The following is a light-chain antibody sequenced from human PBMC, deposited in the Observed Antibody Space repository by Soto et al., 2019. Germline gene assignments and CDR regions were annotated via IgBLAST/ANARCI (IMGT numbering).Light chain of an antibody. CDR1: QIRLYSDGNTY. J-gene: IGKJ5*01. CDR3: MQSTHWLFT. CDR2: KVS. Sequence: GVMTQSPLSLPVTLGQPACISCSSSQIRLYSDGNTYLNWFQQRPGQSPRRLIYKVSNRDSGVPDRFSGSGSGTDFTLRISRVEAEDVGIYYCMQSTHWLFTFGQGTRLEIK. V-gene: IGKV2-30*01.